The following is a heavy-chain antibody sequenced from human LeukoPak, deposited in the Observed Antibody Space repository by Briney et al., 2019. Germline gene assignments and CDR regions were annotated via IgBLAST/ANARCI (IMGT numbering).Heavy chain of an antibody. V-gene: IGHV4-38-2*02. D-gene: IGHD3-22*01. CDR1: GYSIKTGYY. J-gene: IGHJ4*02. Sequence: SETLSLTCSVSGYSIKTGYYWDWIRQSPGRGLEWIGNIDYAGNTYYNPSLNSRVTMSVDTSKNQFSLKLSSVTAADTAVYYCARINYYDSSGYYPFDYWGQGTLVTVSS. CDR2: IDYAGNT. CDR3: ARINYYDSSGYYPFDY.